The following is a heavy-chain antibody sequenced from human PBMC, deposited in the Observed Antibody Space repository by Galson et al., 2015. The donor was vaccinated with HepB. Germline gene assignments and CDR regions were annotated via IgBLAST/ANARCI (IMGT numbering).Heavy chain of an antibody. CDR3: AKDPGYSRGWYFDP. CDR2: ISSDRNHK. Sequence: SLRLSCAASGFTFSRYGMHWVRQAPGKGLEWVAVISSDRNHKYYVDSVKGRFTISRDNSKNTLYLQMNSLRTEDTAVYSCAKDPGYSRGWYFDPWGQGTLVTVSS. V-gene: IGHV3-30*18. D-gene: IGHD6-19*01. CDR1: GFTFSRYG. J-gene: IGHJ5*02.